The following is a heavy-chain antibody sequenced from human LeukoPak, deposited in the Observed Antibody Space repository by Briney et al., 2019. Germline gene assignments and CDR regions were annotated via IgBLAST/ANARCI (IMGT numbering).Heavy chain of an antibody. Sequence: PGGSLRLSCAASGFTFSGSAMHWVRQASGKGLEWVSVIYTGGSTYYADSVKGRFTISRDSSKNTLYLQMNSLRAEDTAVYYCARHDWFDPWGQGTLVTVSS. V-gene: IGHV3-53*01. CDR3: ARHDWFDP. CDR2: IYTGGST. D-gene: IGHD3-3*01. CDR1: GFTFSGSA. J-gene: IGHJ5*02.